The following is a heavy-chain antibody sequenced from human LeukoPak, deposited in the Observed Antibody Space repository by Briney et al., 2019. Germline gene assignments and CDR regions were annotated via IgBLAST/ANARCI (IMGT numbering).Heavy chain of an antibody. V-gene: IGHV1-18*01. CDR2: ISAYNGNT. Sequence: ASVKVSCKASGYTFTSYGISWVRQAPGQGLEWMGWISAYNGNTNYAQKLQGRVTMTTDTSTSTAYMELRSLRSDDTAVYYCASWNWNPQHAHYWGQGTLVTVSS. J-gene: IGHJ4*02. D-gene: IGHD1-1*01. CDR1: GYTFTSYG. CDR3: ASWNWNPQHAHY.